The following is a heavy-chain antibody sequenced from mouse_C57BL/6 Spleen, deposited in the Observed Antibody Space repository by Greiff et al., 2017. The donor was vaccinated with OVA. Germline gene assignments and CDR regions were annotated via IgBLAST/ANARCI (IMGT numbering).Heavy chain of an antibody. CDR2: ITYDGST. CDR3: AREGLRCFDY. J-gene: IGHJ2*01. Sequence: EVKLMESGPGLVKPSQSLSLTCTVTGYSITSGYYWNWIRPFPGNHLEWMGFITYDGSTNYNPSLKNPISFTRDTSTNQFVRKLNSVTTEDTATDYCAREGLRCFDYWGQGTTLTVSS. D-gene: IGHD1-1*01. CDR1: GYSITSGYY. V-gene: IGHV3-6*01.